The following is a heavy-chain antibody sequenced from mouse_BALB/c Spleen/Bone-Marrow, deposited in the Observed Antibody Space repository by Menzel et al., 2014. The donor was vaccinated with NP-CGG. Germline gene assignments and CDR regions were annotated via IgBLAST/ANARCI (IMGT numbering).Heavy chain of an antibody. V-gene: IGHV5-6-3*01. D-gene: IGHD2-4*01. J-gene: IGHJ2*01. Sequence: EVMLVESGGGLVQPGGSLKLSCAASGFTFSSYGMSWVRQTPDKRLELVATINSNGGSTYYPDSVKGRFTISRDNAKNTLYLQMSSLKSEDTAMYYCVRGKNYDYDYWGQGITPTVSS. CDR2: INSNGGST. CDR1: GFTFSSYG. CDR3: VRGKNYDYDY.